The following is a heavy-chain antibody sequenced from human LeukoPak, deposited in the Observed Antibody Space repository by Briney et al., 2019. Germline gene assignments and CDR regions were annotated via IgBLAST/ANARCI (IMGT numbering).Heavy chain of an antibody. V-gene: IGHV4-34*01. CDR2: INHSGST. CDR1: GGSFSGYY. Sequence: PSETLSLTCAVYGGSFSGYYGSWVRQPPGKGLEWIGEINHSGSTNYNPSLKSRVTISVDTSKNQFSLNLTSVTAADTAVYYCARFTPQGYGWGGYNRFDPWGQGTLVTVSS. D-gene: IGHD3-16*01. J-gene: IGHJ5*02. CDR3: ARFTPQGYGWGGYNRFDP.